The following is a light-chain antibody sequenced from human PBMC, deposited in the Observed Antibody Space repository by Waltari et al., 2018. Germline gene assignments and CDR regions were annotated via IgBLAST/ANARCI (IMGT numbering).Light chain of an antibody. V-gene: IGKV1-NL1*01. CDR2: ATS. J-gene: IGKJ2*02. Sequence: DIQMTQSPISLSASVGDRVTITCRASQGITNSLAWYQQKPGQAPELLLYATSRLEGGVPSRFSGSGSGTDYTLTISSLQPEDFATYYCQQYYSTPCTFGQGTRLEIK. CDR1: QGITNS. CDR3: QQYYSTPCT.